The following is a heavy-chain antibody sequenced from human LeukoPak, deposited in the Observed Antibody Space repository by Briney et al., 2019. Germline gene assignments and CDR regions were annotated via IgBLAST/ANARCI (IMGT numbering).Heavy chain of an antibody. CDR2: IKQDGSVK. V-gene: IGHV3-7*01. CDR1: GLPLSLYW. J-gene: IGHJ4*02. CDR3: ASHPYHNNNAYLNH. Sequence: GGSLRLSCAASGLPLSLYWMSWVHQAPGKGLEWVANIKQDGSVKHYVDSVKGRFTISRDNAKNSLFLQMDSLTAEDTAMYFCASHPYHNNNAYLNHWGQGTLVTVSS. D-gene: IGHD3-16*01.